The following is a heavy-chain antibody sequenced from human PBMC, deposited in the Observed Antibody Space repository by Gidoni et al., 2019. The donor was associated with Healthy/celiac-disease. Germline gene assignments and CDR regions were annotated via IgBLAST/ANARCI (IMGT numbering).Heavy chain of an antibody. V-gene: IGHV1-2*02. D-gene: IGHD2-21*02. J-gene: IGHJ4*02. CDR2: SNPNRGGT. CDR1: GYTFTGYY. CDR3: ARLRHIVVVTAHFDY. Sequence: QVQLVQSGAEVKKPGASVKVSCKASGYTFTGYYMHWVRQAPGQGLDWMGWSNPNRGGTNYAQQFQGRVTMTRDTSISTAYMELIRLRSDDTAVYYFARLRHIVVVTAHFDYCGQGTLVTVSS.